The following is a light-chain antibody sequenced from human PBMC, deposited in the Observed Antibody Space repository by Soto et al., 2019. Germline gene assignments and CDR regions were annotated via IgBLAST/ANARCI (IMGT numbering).Light chain of an antibody. CDR1: QSVLSNSDNKNY. CDR2: WAS. V-gene: IGKV4-1*01. Sequence: DFVMTQSPDSLAVSLGERATINCRSSQSVLSNSDNKNYLAWFQQKPGQPPKLLFYWASTRESGVPDRFSGSGSATDFTLTISNLQAEDVEVYYCQQYHSDPITLGQGTRLEIK. J-gene: IGKJ5*01. CDR3: QQYHSDPIT.